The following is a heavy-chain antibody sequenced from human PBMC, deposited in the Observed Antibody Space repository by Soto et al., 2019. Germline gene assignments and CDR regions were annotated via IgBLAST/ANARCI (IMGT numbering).Heavy chain of an antibody. CDR2: INAGNGNT. Sequence: ASVKVSCKAFGYTFTSCAMHWVRQAPGQRLEWMGWINAGNGNTKYSQKFQGRVTITRDTSASTAYMELSSLRSEDTAVYYCARSIVVVTALDYWGQGTLVTVSS. V-gene: IGHV1-3*01. D-gene: IGHD2-21*02. CDR1: GYTFTSCA. CDR3: ARSIVVVTALDY. J-gene: IGHJ4*02.